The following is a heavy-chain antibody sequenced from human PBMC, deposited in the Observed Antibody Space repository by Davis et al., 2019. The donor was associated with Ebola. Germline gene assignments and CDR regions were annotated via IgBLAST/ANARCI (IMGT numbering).Heavy chain of an antibody. D-gene: IGHD6-13*01. CDR3: ATPGQQLAENWFDP. V-gene: IGHV1-2*06. J-gene: IGHJ5*02. CDR1: GYTFTGHY. Sequence: AASVKVSCKASGYTFTGHYMHWVRQAPGQGLEWMGRTNPNSGGTNYAQKFQGRVTMTRDTSISTAYMELSRLRSDDTAVYYCATPGQQLAENWFDPWGQGTLVTVSS. CDR2: TNPNSGGT.